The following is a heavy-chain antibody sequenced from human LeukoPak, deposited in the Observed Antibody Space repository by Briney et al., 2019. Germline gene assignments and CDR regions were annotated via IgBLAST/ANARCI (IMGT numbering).Heavy chain of an antibody. CDR2: INAGNGNT. CDR1: GYTFTSYA. CDR3: ARVAAYGTGFRDTFNI. J-gene: IGHJ3*02. D-gene: IGHD3-10*01. V-gene: IGHV1-3*01. Sequence: ASVTVSCKASGYTFTSYAMHWVRQAPGQRLEWMGWINAGNGNTKYSQKFQGRVTITRDTSASTVYMELSSLTSEDTAVYYCARVAAYGTGFRDTFNIWGQGTVVTVSS.